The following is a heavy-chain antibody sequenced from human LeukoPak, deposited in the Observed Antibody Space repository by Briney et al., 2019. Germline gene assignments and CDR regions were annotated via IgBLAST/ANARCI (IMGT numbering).Heavy chain of an antibody. CDR2: IYYSGST. V-gene: IGHV4-59*01. CDR3: ARWSGGYGWFDP. CDR1: GGSISSYY. J-gene: IGHJ5*02. Sequence: PSETLSLTCTVSGGSISSYYWSWIRQPPGKGLEWIGYIYYSGSTNYNPSLKGRVTISVDTSKNQFSLKLSSVTAADTAVYYCARWSGGYGWFDPWGQGTLVTVSS. D-gene: IGHD3-16*01.